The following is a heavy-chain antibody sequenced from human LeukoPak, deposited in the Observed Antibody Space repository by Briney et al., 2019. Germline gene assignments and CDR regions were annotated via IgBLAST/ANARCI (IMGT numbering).Heavy chain of an antibody. CDR2: ISSGGLTI. CDR3: ARDFDYGDYIDF. Sequence: PGGSLRLSCVASGFTFSTYTFNWVRQAPGKGLEWLSYISSGGLTIFYADSVKGRFTISRDNTKNEIYLDMTNLRAEDTAVYYCARDFDYGDYIDFWGQGTLVAVSS. CDR1: GFTFSTYT. D-gene: IGHD4/OR15-4a*01. V-gene: IGHV3-48*04. J-gene: IGHJ4*02.